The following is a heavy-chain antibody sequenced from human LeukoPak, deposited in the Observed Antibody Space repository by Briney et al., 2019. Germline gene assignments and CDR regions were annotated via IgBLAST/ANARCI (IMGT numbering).Heavy chain of an antibody. CDR1: GFIFSDSS. V-gene: IGHV3-21*01. D-gene: IGHD3-9*01. J-gene: IGHJ4*02. Sequence: PGGSLRLSCVASGFIFSDSSMNWVRQAPGKGLEWISSISSRSSYIDYADSVEGRFTISRDNAKNSLYLQMNSLRAEDTAVYYCTTDEADYDILTGYYLRDYWGQGTLVTVSS. CDR2: ISSRSSYI. CDR3: TTDEADYDILTGYYLRDY.